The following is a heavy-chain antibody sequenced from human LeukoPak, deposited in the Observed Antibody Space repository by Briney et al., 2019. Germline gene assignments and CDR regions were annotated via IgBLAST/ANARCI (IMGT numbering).Heavy chain of an antibody. CDR3: ATSESQTRFDY. V-gene: IGHV5-51*01. J-gene: IGHJ4*02. Sequence: GESLKISCKGSGHSFTTYWIGWVRQMPGKGLQWMGIIFPGDSDTVYSPSFQGQVTISADKSISTAYPQWSSLRASDAAIYYCATSESQTRFDYWGQGTLVTVSS. CDR2: IFPGDSDT. D-gene: IGHD1/OR15-1a*01. CDR1: GHSFTTYW.